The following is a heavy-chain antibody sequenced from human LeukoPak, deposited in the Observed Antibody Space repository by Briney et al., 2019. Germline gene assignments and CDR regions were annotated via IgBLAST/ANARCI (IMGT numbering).Heavy chain of an antibody. CDR1: VGSIRSYY. D-gene: IGHD4-23*01. CDR3: ARKVRWTSAFDI. CDR2: IYYSGST. J-gene: IGHJ3*02. V-gene: IGHV4-59*12. Sequence: SETLSLTCTVSVGSIRSYYWSWIRQPPGKGLEWIGYIYYSGSTNYNPSLKSRVTISVDTSKNQFSLKLSSVTAADTAVYYCARKVRWTSAFDIWGQGTMVTVSS.